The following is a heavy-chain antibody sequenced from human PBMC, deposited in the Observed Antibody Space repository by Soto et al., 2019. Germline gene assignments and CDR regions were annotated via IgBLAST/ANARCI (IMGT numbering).Heavy chain of an antibody. Sequence: GASVKVSCKASGGTFSSYAISWVRQAPGQGLEWMGGIIPIFGTANYAQKFQGRVTITADKSTSTAYMELSSLRSEDTAVYYCASRSPYYDFWSGYYDKYYYGMDVWGQGTPVTVYS. V-gene: IGHV1-69*06. CDR1: GGTFSSYA. CDR2: IIPIFGTA. CDR3: ASRSPYYDFWSGYYDKYYYGMDV. J-gene: IGHJ6*02. D-gene: IGHD3-3*01.